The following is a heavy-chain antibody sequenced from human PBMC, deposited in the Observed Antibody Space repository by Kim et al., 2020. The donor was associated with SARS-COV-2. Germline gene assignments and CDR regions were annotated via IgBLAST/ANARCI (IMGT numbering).Heavy chain of an antibody. V-gene: IGHV3-23*01. Sequence: GGSLRLSCVASGFTLSSYAMSWVRQAPGKGLEWVSIFCGGGGSTFYSDSVKGRFTISRDNSKNTLYLQMNSLRAEDTAVYYCAKGHSSSCFSGFDYWGQGTLVTVSS. CDR1: GFTLSSYA. J-gene: IGHJ4*02. D-gene: IGHD2-15*01. CDR3: AKGHSSSCFSGFDY. CDR2: FCGGGGST.